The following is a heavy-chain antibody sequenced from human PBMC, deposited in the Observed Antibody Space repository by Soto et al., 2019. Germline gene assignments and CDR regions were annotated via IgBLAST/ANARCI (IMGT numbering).Heavy chain of an antibody. D-gene: IGHD3-10*01. CDR1: GGTFSSYT. J-gene: IGHJ6*02. Sequence: QVQLVQSGAEVKKPGSSVKVSCKASGGTFSSYTISWVRQAPGQGLEWMGRIIPILGIANYAQKFQGRVKTTADQCTSTADMELSSLGSEDTAVYYCARDPQIWFGSGGGMDAWGQGTTVTVSS. V-gene: IGHV1-69*08. CDR2: IIPILGIA. CDR3: ARDPQIWFGSGGGMDA.